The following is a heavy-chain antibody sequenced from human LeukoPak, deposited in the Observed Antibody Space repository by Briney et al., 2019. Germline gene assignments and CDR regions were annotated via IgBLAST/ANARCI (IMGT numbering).Heavy chain of an antibody. CDR2: ISAYNGNT. V-gene: IGHV1-18*01. J-gene: IGHJ3*02. Sequence: EASVKVSCKASRGTFSSYAISWVRQAPGQGLEWMGWISAYNGNTNYAQKLQGRVTMTTDTSTSTAYMELRSLRSDDTAVYYCARDGVFASLYFAFDIWGQGTMVAVSS. CDR3: ARDGVFASLYFAFDI. D-gene: IGHD2-21*01. CDR1: RGTFSSYA.